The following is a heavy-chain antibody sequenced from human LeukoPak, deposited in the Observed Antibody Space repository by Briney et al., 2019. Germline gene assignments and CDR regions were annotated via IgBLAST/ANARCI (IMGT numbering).Heavy chain of an antibody. V-gene: IGHV3-33*01. CDR1: GFTFSSYG. J-gene: IGHJ6*02. CDR2: MWYDGSNK. Sequence: GGSLRLSCAASGFTFSSYGMHWVRQAPGKGLEWVAVMWYDGSNKYYADSVKGRFTISRDNSKNTLYLQMNSLRAEDTAVYYCARPMTTVTHLYYYGMDVWGQGTTVTVSS. CDR3: ARPMTTVTHLYYYGMDV. D-gene: IGHD4-11*01.